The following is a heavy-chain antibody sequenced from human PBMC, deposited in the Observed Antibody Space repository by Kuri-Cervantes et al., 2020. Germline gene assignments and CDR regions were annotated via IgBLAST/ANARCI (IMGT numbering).Heavy chain of an antibody. J-gene: IGHJ4*02. Sequence: GESLKISCAASGFTFSSYSMNWVRQAPGKGLEWVAVISYDGSNKYYADSVKGRFTISRDNSNNTLYLQMNSLRAEDTAVYYCASGRVGAPDYWGQGTLVTVSS. D-gene: IGHD1-26*01. CDR3: ASGRVGAPDY. CDR2: ISYDGSNK. CDR1: GFTFSSYS. V-gene: IGHV3-30*03.